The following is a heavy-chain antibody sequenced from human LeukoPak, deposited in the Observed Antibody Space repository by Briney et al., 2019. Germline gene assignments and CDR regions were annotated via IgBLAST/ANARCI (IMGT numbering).Heavy chain of an antibody. V-gene: IGHV4-4*07. CDR3: ARDVRRAYYGSGSSYWFDS. Sequence: SETLSLTCTVSGGSISSYYWSWIRQPAGKGLEWIGRIYTSGSTNYNPSLKSRVTMSVDTSKNQFSLKLSSVTAADTAVYYCARDVRRAYYGSGSSYWFDSWGQGTLVTVSS. CDR1: GGSISSYY. CDR2: IYTSGST. D-gene: IGHD3-10*01. J-gene: IGHJ5*01.